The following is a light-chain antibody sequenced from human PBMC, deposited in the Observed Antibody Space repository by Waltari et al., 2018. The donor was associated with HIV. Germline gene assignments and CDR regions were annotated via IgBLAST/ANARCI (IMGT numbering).Light chain of an antibody. J-gene: IGLJ3*02. Sequence: QAVVTQEPSLTVSPGGTVTLTCGSSAGSVTSGQYPYWFQQKPGQAPRTVIFDTSNKQPLTLARFSGSLLGGRAALTLSGAQPEDEADYYCLLYYSGAWVFGGGTRLTVL. CDR2: DTS. V-gene: IGLV7-46*01. CDR1: AGSVTSGQY. CDR3: LLYYSGAWV.